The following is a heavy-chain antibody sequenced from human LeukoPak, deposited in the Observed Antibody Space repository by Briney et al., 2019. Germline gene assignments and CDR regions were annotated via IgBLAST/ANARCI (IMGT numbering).Heavy chain of an antibody. V-gene: IGHV3-21*01. CDR1: GGSISSSS. D-gene: IGHD1-26*01. CDR2: ISSSSGYI. J-gene: IGHJ4*02. Sequence: ETLSLTCTVSGGSISSSSYYWGWLRQPPGKGLEWVSSISSSSGYIWYVDSVKGRFTISRDNAKNSLYLQMNSLRAEDTAVYYCASLGVSGSYALYGFDYWGQGTLVTVSS. CDR3: ASLGVSGSYALYGFDY.